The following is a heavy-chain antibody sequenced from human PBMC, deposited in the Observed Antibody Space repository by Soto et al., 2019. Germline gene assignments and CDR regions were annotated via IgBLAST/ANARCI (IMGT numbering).Heavy chain of an antibody. CDR3: ARVYAGIAAAANWFDP. CDR1: GYTFTNYA. V-gene: IGHV1-3*01. CDR2: INAGNGNT. Sequence: ASVKVSCKASGYTFTNYAMHWVRQAPEQRLEWMGWINAGNGNTKYSQKFQGRVTITRDTSTSTAYMELRSLRSDDTAVYYCARVYAGIAAAANWFDPWGQGTLVTVSS. J-gene: IGHJ5*02. D-gene: IGHD6-13*01.